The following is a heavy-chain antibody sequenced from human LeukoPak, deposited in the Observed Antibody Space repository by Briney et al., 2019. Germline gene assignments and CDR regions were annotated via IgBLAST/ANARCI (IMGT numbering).Heavy chain of an antibody. J-gene: IGHJ2*01. CDR2: IIPIFGTV. Sequence: GSSVNVSCKASGGTFSSYAISWVRQPPGQGLEWMGGIIPIFGTVNYAQKFQGRVKITADESTSTAYMELSGLRSEDTAVYYCARGPRVFGVVIAPYWYFDFWGRGTLVTVSS. CDR1: GGTFSSYA. D-gene: IGHD3-3*01. V-gene: IGHV1-69*01. CDR3: ARGPRVFGVVIAPYWYFDF.